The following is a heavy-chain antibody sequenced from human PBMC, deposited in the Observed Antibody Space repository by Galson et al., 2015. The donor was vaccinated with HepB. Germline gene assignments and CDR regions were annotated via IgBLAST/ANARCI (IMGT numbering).Heavy chain of an antibody. CDR1: GFTFSSYS. CDR2: ISSSSSTI. Sequence: SLRLSCAASGFTFSSYSMNWVRQAPGKGLEWVSYISSSSSTIYYADSVKGRFTISSDNAKNSRYLQMNSLRAEDTAVYHCARLRLLKRYCSGGSCPDGMDVWGQGTTVTVSS. V-gene: IGHV3-48*01. CDR3: ARLRLLKRYCSGGSCPDGMDV. D-gene: IGHD2-15*01. J-gene: IGHJ6*02.